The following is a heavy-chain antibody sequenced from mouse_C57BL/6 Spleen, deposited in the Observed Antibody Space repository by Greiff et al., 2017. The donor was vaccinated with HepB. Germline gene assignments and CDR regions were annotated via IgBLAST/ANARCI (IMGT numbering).Heavy chain of an antibody. CDR2: ISYDGSN. CDR1: GYSITSGYY. Sequence: EVKLVESGPGLVKPSQSLSLTCSVTGYSITSGYYWNWIRQFPGNKLEWMGYISYDGSNNYNPSLKNRISITRDTSKNQFFLKLNSVTTEDTATYYCASGYYGSSYVHWYFDVWGTGTTVTVSS. D-gene: IGHD1-1*01. CDR3: ASGYYGSSYVHWYFDV. V-gene: IGHV3-6*01. J-gene: IGHJ1*03.